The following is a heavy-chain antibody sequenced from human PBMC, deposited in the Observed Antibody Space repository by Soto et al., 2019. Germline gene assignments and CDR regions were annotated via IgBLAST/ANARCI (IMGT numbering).Heavy chain of an antibody. Sequence: QVQLVQSGAEVKKPGASVKVSCKASGYTFTSYDINWVRQATGQGLEWMGWMNANSGNTGYAQKFQGRVTMTRNTSISTAYMELSSLRSEDTAVYYCVHSGIHYDFGDNLDYWGQGTLVTVSS. CDR3: VHSGIHYDFGDNLDY. D-gene: IGHD3-3*01. CDR1: GYTFTSYD. CDR2: MNANSGNT. J-gene: IGHJ4*02. V-gene: IGHV1-8*01.